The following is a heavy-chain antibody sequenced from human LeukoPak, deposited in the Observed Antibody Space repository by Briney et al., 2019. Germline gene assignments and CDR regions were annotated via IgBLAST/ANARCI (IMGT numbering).Heavy chain of an antibody. Sequence: GGSLRLSCAASGFTVSNSYVNWVRQAPGKGLEWVSVIYSGGSTYYADSVKGRFTISRDNSKNTLYLQMNSLRAKDTAVYYCARAHIVVVTAIGWFDPWGQGTLVTVSS. CDR2: IYSGGST. CDR1: GFTVSNSY. CDR3: ARAHIVVVTAIGWFDP. D-gene: IGHD2-21*02. J-gene: IGHJ5*02. V-gene: IGHV3-66*01.